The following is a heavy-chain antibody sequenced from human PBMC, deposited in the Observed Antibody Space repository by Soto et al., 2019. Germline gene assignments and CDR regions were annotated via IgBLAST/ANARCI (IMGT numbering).Heavy chain of an antibody. V-gene: IGHV3-23*01. D-gene: IGHD3-22*01. CDR3: AKDGPINYYDSSGYWDY. CDR2: ISGSGGST. Sequence: GGSLRLSCAASGFTFSSYAMSWVRQAPGKGLEWVSAISGSGGSTYYADSVKGRFTISRDNSKNTLYLQMNSLRAEDTAVYYCAKDGPINYYDSSGYWDYWGQGTLVTVSS. J-gene: IGHJ4*02. CDR1: GFTFSSYA.